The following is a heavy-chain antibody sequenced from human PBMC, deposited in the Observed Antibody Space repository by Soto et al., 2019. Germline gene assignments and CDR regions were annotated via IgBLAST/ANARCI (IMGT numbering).Heavy chain of an antibody. CDR2: IKKDGSEN. CDR3: AKLGSGYYTGLYFDY. V-gene: IGHV3-7*03. CDR1: GFTFGDYW. Sequence: LRLSCAASGFTFGDYWMSWVRQAPGKGLEWVAHIKKDGSENYYVDSVTGRFTVSRDNTKNSLYLQMNSLRAEDTAVYYCAKLGSGYYTGLYFDYWGQGTLVTVSS. D-gene: IGHD3-3*01. J-gene: IGHJ4*02.